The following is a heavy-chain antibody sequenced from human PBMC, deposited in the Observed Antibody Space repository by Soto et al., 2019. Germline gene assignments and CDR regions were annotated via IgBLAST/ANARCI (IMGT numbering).Heavy chain of an antibody. CDR1: GGSISSSSYY. Sequence: QLQLQESGPGLVKPSETLSLTCTVSGGSISSSSYYWGWIRQPPGKGLEWIGSIYYSGSTYYNPSLKSRVTISVDTSKNQFSLKLSSVTAADTAVYYCARHRRGYGDPRGYYYYMDVWGKGTTVTVSS. D-gene: IGHD4-17*01. J-gene: IGHJ6*03. CDR3: ARHRRGYGDPRGYYYYMDV. V-gene: IGHV4-39*01. CDR2: IYYSGST.